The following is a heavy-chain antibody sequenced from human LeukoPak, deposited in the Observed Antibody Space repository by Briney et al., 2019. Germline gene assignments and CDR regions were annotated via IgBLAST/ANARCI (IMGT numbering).Heavy chain of an antibody. V-gene: IGHV1-2*02. D-gene: IGHD2-2*01. J-gene: IGHJ4*02. CDR3: ARDRIYCTSMSCNVDY. CDR1: GYIFSDYY. Sequence: ASVKVSCKASGYIFSDYYIHWVRQAPGQGPEWMGWINPNTGDSIYAQKFQGRVSMTRDTSISTVYMELSRLRSDDTAFYFCARDRIYCTSMSCNVDYWGQGTLVTVSS. CDR2: INPNTGDS.